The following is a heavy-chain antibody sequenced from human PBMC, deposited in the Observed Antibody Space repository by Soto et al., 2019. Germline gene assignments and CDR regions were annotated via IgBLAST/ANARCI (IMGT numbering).Heavy chain of an antibody. CDR2: ISAYNGNT. V-gene: IGHV1-18*04. J-gene: IGHJ6*02. CDR1: GYTFTSYG. D-gene: IGHD2-15*01. Sequence: QVQLVQSGAEVKKPGASVKVSCKASGYTFTSYGISWVRQAPGQGLEWMGWISAYNGNTNYAQKLQGRVTMTTDTATSTACMELRSLRSDDTAVYYSARGTVVVAATHYYYYYGMDVWGQGTTVTVSS. CDR3: ARGTVVVAATHYYYYYGMDV.